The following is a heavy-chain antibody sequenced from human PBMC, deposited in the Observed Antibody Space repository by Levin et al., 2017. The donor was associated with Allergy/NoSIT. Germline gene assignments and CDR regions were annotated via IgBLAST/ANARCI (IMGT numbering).Heavy chain of an antibody. J-gene: IGHJ4*02. CDR3: ASEPREGYNFDY. CDR1: EYTFTHYY. Sequence: GESLKISCKASEYTFTHYYIHWVRQAPGQGLEYMGIMRPTGGITSYPQKFQGRVTMTRDTATTTVYMELSNLKSEDTAFYFCASEPREGYNFDYWGQGTLVTVSS. D-gene: IGHD5-24*01. V-gene: IGHV1-46*01. CDR2: MRPTGGIT.